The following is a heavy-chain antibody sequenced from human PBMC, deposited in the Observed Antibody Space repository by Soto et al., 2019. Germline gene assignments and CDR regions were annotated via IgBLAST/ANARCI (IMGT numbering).Heavy chain of an antibody. CDR3: ARVTYNWSYEGDAFDI. Sequence: SETLSLTCAVSSGSISSSDWWSWVRQPPGKGLEWIGEIYHSGSTNYNPSLKSRVTISVDRSKNQFSLKLSSVTAADTAVYYCARVTYNWSYEGDAFDIWGQGTMVTVSS. D-gene: IGHD1-7*01. CDR1: SGSISSSDW. CDR2: IYHSGST. J-gene: IGHJ3*02. V-gene: IGHV4-4*02.